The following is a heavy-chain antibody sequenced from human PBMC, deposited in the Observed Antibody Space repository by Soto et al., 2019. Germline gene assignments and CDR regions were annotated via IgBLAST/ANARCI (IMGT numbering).Heavy chain of an antibody. Sequence: ASETQCLTWTVAGGYSRSGGDYWSWIRQHPGKGLEWIGYIYYSGSTYYNQSLKSRVTISVDTSKNQFSLKLSSVTAADTFVYYSASEIGAPQIDPWCQGPLVTAS. CDR1: GGYSRSGGDY. J-gene: IGHJ5*02. CDR2: IYYSGST. V-gene: IGHV4-31*02. CDR3: ASEIGAPQIDP.